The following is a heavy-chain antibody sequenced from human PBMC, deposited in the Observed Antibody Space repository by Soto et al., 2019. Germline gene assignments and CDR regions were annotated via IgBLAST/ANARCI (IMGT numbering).Heavy chain of an antibody. CDR3: ARDAEYSSVFDY. J-gene: IGHJ4*02. CDR1: GFIFNSYG. Sequence: QVHLVESGGGVVLPARSLRLSCVASGFIFNSYGFHWVRQAPGRGLEWVAAISYDGNDKNYADSVKGRFTISRDNSNHTLFLQMDSLKPEDTALYYCARDAEYSSVFDYWGQGSLVTVSS. V-gene: IGHV3-30-3*01. D-gene: IGHD6-6*01. CDR2: ISYDGNDK.